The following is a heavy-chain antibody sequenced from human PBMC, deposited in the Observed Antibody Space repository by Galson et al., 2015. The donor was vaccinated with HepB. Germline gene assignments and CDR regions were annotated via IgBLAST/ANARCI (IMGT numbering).Heavy chain of an antibody. D-gene: IGHD3-16*01. Sequence: SLRLSCAASGFTFSSYWIHWVRQDPGKGLVWLSGINVDVTGIKYADSVKGRFTISRDNAKSTVDLQMNSLRAEDTAVYYCTRVLVGFWGGFDYWGQGALVTVSS. CDR1: GFTFSSYW. CDR2: INVDVTGI. V-gene: IGHV3-74*03. CDR3: TRVLVGFWGGFDY. J-gene: IGHJ4*02.